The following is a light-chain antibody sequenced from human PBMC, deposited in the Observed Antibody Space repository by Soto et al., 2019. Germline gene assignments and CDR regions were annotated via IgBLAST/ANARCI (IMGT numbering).Light chain of an antibody. CDR3: QQYGSSPRT. CDR1: QSVSSQ. Sequence: EIVLTQSPATLSLSPGERATLSCRASQSVSSQLAWYQQKPGQAPRLLIYDASNRATGIPARFSGSGSGTDFTLTISSLEPEDFAVYCCQQYGSSPRTFGQGTKVDIK. V-gene: IGKV3-11*01. CDR2: DAS. J-gene: IGKJ1*01.